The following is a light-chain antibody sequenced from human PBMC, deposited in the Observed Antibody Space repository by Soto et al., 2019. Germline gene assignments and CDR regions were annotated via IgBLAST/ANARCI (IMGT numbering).Light chain of an antibody. CDR3: QHYSSSRWT. CDR1: RSVSSY. J-gene: IGKJ1*01. CDR2: AAS. Sequence: IVLTQSPATLSLSPGERATLSCRASRSVSSYLAWYQQKPGQAPRLIIYAASSRATGIPDRFSGGGSGTDFTLTISRLEPEDFAVYYCQHYSSSRWTFGQGTKVDIK. V-gene: IGKV3-20*01.